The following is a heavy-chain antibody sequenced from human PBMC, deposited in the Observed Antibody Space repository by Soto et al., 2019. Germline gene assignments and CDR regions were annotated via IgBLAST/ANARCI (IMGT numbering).Heavy chain of an antibody. CDR3: ATRIAAPGSLDY. V-gene: IGHV3-30*03. CDR2: ISYDVSNK. D-gene: IGHD6-13*01. J-gene: IGHJ4*02. Sequence: QVQLVESGGGVVQPGRSLRLSCAASGFTFSIYGMHWVRQAPGKGLGWVAVISYDVSNKYYEDSVKGRFTISRAKSKNTLYRHMKSLRAGDTAVYYCATRIAAPGSLDYWGQGNLVTVSS. CDR1: GFTFSIYG.